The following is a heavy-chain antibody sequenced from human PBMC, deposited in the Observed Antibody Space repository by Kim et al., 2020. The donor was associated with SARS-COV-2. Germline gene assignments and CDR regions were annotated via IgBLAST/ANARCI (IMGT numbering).Heavy chain of an antibody. D-gene: IGHD6-19*01. CDR1: GFTFDDYA. CDR2: ISWNSGSI. J-gene: IGHJ4*02. Sequence: GGSLRPSCAASGFTFDDYAMHWVRQAPGKGLEWVSGISWNSGSIGYADSVKGRFTISRDNAKNSLYLQMNSLRAEDTALYYCAKADEWLVPDYWGQGTLV. CDR3: AKADEWLVPDY. V-gene: IGHV3-9*01.